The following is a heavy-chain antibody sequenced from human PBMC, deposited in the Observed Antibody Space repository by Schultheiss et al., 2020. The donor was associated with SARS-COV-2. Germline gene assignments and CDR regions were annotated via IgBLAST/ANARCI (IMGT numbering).Heavy chain of an antibody. Sequence: GESLKISCAASGFTFSSYAMSWVRQAPGKGLEWVSAISGSGGSTYYADSVKGRFTISRDNAKNSLYLQMNSLRAEDTAVYYCARERQYYDILTGYSDLHFFDSWGQGTLVTVSS. D-gene: IGHD3-9*01. J-gene: IGHJ4*02. CDR2: ISGSGGST. CDR1: GFTFSSYA. V-gene: IGHV3-23*01. CDR3: ARERQYYDILTGYSDLHFFDS.